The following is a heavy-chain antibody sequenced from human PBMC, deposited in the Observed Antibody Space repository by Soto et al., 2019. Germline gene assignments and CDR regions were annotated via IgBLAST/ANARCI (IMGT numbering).Heavy chain of an antibody. V-gene: IGHV2-5*01. Sequence: SGPTLVNPTQTLTLTCTFSGFSLSTSGVGVGWIRQPPGKALEWLALIYWNDDKRYSPSLKSRLTITKDTSKNQVVLTMTNMDPVDTATYYCAHSGPIAAAGIPYYYYYGMDVWGQGTTVTVSS. CDR3: AHSGPIAAAGIPYYYYYGMDV. CDR2: IYWNDDK. J-gene: IGHJ6*02. CDR1: GFSLSTSGVG. D-gene: IGHD6-13*01.